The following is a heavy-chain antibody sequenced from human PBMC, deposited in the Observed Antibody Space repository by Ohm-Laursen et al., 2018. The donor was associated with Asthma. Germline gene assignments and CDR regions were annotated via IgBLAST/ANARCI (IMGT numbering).Heavy chain of an antibody. CDR1: GFTFSSFS. J-gene: IGHJ3*02. Sequence: SLRLSCSASGFTFSSFSMHWVRQAPGKGLEWVAVISYDGSSQHYADSVKGRFTVSRDNSKDTMYLQMNSLRAEDTAVYYCAKAYGEAFDIWGQGTMVTVSS. D-gene: IGHD4-17*01. V-gene: IGHV3-30-3*01. CDR3: AKAYGEAFDI. CDR2: ISYDGSSQ.